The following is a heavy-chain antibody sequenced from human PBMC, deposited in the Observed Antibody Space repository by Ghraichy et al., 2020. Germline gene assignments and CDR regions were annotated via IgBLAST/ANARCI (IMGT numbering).Heavy chain of an antibody. D-gene: IGHD3-10*01. CDR1: GFTFSSYG. Sequence: GGSLRLSCAASGFTFSSYGMHWVRQAPGKGLEWVAVIWYDGSNKYYADSVKGRFTISRDNSKNTLYLQMNSLRAEDTAVYYCSRYGDLWFGELLFRFDYWGQGTLVTVSS. V-gene: IGHV3-33*01. CDR3: SRYGDLWFGELLFRFDY. J-gene: IGHJ4*02. CDR2: IWYDGSNK.